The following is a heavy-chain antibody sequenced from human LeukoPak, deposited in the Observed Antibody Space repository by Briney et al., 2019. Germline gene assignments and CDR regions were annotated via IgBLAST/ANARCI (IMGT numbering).Heavy chain of an antibody. CDR3: AKLPPRAVLVSDY. CDR2: ISAGGHNT. V-gene: IGHV3-23*01. CDR1: GFTLGRYV. Sequence: PGGSLRLSCAASGFTLGRYVMSWVRQAPGKGLEWVSSISAGGHNTYYADSVKGRFTISRDISKNTLYLQMDSLRAEDAAVYYCAKLPPRAVLVSDYWGQGTLATVSS. J-gene: IGHJ4*02. D-gene: IGHD2-8*02.